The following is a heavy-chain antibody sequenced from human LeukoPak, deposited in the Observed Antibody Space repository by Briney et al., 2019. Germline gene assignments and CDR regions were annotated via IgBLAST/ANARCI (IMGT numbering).Heavy chain of an antibody. J-gene: IGHJ3*02. CDR3: ARYTTMGVNDAFDI. Sequence: NASETLTLTCSVSGGSINNYYWSWIRQAPGKRLEWIGSVYHTGSTDYNPSLRSPVTISVDTSKNHFSLKVTSVTAADTAVYYCARYTTMGVNDAFDIWGQGTMVTVSS. CDR2: VYHTGST. D-gene: IGHD5-18*01. CDR1: GGSINNYY. V-gene: IGHV4-59*01.